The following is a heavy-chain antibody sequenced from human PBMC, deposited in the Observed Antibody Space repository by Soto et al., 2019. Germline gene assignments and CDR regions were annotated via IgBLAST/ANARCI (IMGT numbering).Heavy chain of an antibody. V-gene: IGHV1-3*01. CDR2: INAGNGNT. Sequence: ALVKVSCKACGYTFTSYAIHWVRQAPGQRLEWMGWINAGNGNTKYSQKFQGRVTITRDTSASTAYMELSSLRSQGTAVYYCASVLGLAKGDYGGQGTRVTVS. CDR1: GYTFTSYA. J-gene: IGHJ4*02. CDR3: ASVLGLAKGDY. D-gene: IGHD2-8*02.